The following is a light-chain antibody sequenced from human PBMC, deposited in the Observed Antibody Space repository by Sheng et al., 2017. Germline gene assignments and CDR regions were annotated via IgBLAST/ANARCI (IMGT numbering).Light chain of an antibody. CDR1: QDISSW. CDR2: AAS. Sequence: EIQMTQSPSSVSASVGDRVTITCRASQDISSWLACISRNQEAPQLLIFAASSLHSDVPSRFSGSGSGTDFTLTISNLQPEDFATYYCQQANSFPHTFGQGTRLEI. CDR3: QQANSFPHT. J-gene: IGKJ2*01. V-gene: IGKV1-12*01.